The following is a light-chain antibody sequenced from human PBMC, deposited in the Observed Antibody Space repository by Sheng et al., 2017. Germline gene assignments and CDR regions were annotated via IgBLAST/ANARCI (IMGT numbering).Light chain of an antibody. J-gene: IGKJ4*01. CDR1: QIVTNNY. V-gene: IGKV3-20*01. Sequence: EIVLTQSPGTLSLSPGERATLSCRASQIVTNNYVAWYQQKPGQAPRLLIYGVSSRDSGIPDRFTGSGSGTDFTLTISSLQPEDFAVYYCQQYNNWPSFGGGTKVEIK. CDR2: GVS. CDR3: QQYNNWPS.